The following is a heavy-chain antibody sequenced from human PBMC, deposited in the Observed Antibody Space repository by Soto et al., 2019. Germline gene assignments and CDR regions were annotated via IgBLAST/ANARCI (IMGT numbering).Heavy chain of an antibody. Sequence: QLQLQESGSGLVKPSQTLSLTCAVSGGSISSGGYSWSWIRQPPGKGLGWIGYIYHSGSTYYNPSLKSRVTILLDRSKTQFSLKLSSVTAADTAVYYCARINFDYYDSSGYSRWFDPWGQGTLVTVSS. D-gene: IGHD3-22*01. CDR2: IYHSGST. CDR1: GGSISSGGYS. J-gene: IGHJ5*02. CDR3: ARINFDYYDSSGYSRWFDP. V-gene: IGHV4-30-2*01.